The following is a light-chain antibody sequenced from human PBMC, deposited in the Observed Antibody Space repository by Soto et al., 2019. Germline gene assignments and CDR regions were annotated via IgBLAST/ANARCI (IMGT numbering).Light chain of an antibody. CDR1: SSNIGAGYD. Sequence: QSVLTQPPSVSGAPGQRVTISCTGSSSNIGAGYDVHWYQQLPGTAPKLLIYGNSNRPSGVPDRFSGSKSGTSAYLAITGLQAEDEADYYCQSYDSILSSWGFGGGTKVTVL. V-gene: IGLV1-40*01. CDR2: GNS. CDR3: QSYDSILSSWG. J-gene: IGLJ3*02.